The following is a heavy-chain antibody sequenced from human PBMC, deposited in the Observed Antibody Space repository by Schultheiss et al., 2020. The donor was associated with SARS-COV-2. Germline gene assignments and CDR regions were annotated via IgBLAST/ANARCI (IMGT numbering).Heavy chain of an antibody. V-gene: IGHV3-21*05. CDR3: ATSHAPGRIAVAGYFDY. J-gene: IGHJ4*02. Sequence: GGSLRLSCAASGFTFINYGMHWVRQAPGKGLEWVAYISSGSSYTNYADSAKGRFTISRDNAKNSLYLQMNSLRAEDTAVYYCATSHAPGRIAVAGYFDYWGQGTLVTVSS. D-gene: IGHD6-19*01. CDR2: ISSGSSYT. CDR1: GFTFINYG.